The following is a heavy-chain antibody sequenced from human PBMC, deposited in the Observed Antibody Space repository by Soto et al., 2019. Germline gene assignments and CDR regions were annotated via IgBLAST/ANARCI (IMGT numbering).Heavy chain of an antibody. Sequence: QVQLVESGGGVVQPGRSLRLSCAASGFTFKSYGMHWVRQAPGKGLEWVAVIWYDGSNKYYADSVKGRFTISRDNSKNTLYLQMNSMRAEDTAVYYCARGGTKYLVHDYWGQGTLVAVSS. V-gene: IGHV3-33*01. CDR1: GFTFKSYG. J-gene: IGHJ4*02. CDR3: ARGGTKYLVHDY. CDR2: IWYDGSNK. D-gene: IGHD6-13*01.